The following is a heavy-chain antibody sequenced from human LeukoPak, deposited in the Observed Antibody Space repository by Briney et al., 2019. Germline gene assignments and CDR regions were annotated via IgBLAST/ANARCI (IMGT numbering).Heavy chain of an antibody. Sequence: GGSLRLSCAASGFTFSSYWMHWVRQAPGKGLVWVSRINSDGSSTSYADSVKGRFTISRDNAKNTLYLQMNSLRAEDTAVYYCAGDDRSGYGMDVWGQGTTVTVSS. V-gene: IGHV3-74*01. D-gene: IGHD6-19*01. J-gene: IGHJ6*02. CDR2: INSDGSST. CDR1: GFTFSSYW. CDR3: AGDDRSGYGMDV.